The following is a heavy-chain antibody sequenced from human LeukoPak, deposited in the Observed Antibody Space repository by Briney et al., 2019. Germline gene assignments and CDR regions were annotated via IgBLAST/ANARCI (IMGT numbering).Heavy chain of an antibody. CDR3: ASEIFGSGSYPDY. J-gene: IGHJ4*02. V-gene: IGHV3-33*01. D-gene: IGHD3-10*01. CDR2: IWHDASDT. Sequence: GGSLRLSCAAYGFSFSTYGMHWDRQAPGKGLEWVALIWHDASDTFYTDSVKGRFTISRDNSKNTVYLQMNSLGGEDTAVYYCASEIFGSGSYPDYWGQGSLVTVSS. CDR1: GFSFSTYG.